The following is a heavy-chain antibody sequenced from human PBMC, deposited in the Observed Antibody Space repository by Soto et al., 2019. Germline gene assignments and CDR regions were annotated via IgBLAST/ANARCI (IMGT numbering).Heavy chain of an antibody. CDR3: ARVGTTGTTNFDY. D-gene: IGHD1-1*01. J-gene: IGHJ4*02. Sequence: SETLSLTCAVYGGSFSGYYWSWIRQPPGKGLEWIGEINNSGSTNYNPSLKSRVAISVDTSKNQFSLKLSSVTAADTAVYYCARVGTTGTTNFDYWGQGTLVTVSS. V-gene: IGHV4-34*01. CDR2: INNSGST. CDR1: GGSFSGYY.